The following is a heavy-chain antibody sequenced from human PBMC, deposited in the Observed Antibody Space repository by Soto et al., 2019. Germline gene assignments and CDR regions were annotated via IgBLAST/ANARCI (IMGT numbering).Heavy chain of an antibody. CDR1: GXAFSSYW. CDR2: ISIDGSST. D-gene: IGHD3-10*01. J-gene: IGHJ6*03. CDR3: ARVLASKSYGSGSYYSYMDV. V-gene: IGHV3-74*01. Sequence: GGALRLSCEASGXAFSSYWMHWVLQCPEKGLVWVSRISIDGSSTSYADSVKGRFTISRDNAKNTLYLQVNSLRAEDTAVYYCARVLASKSYGSGSYYSYMDVWCKGTTVTVFS.